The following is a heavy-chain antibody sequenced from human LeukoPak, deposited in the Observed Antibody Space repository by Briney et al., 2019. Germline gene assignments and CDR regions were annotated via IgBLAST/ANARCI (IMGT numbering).Heavy chain of an antibody. V-gene: IGHV3-48*01. CDR3: ARTYYDFWSGYYSHEGNPFDY. Sequence: GGSLRLSCAASGFTFSSYSMNWVRQAPGKGLEWVSDISSSSSTIYYADSVRGRFTISRDNAKNSLYLEMNSLRAEDTAVYYCARTYYDFWSGYYSHEGNPFDYWGQGTLVTVSS. J-gene: IGHJ4*02. CDR1: GFTFSSYS. D-gene: IGHD3-3*01. CDR2: ISSSSSTI.